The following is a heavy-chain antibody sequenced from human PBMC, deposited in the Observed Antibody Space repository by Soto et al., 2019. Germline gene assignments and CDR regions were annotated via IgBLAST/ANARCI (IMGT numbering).Heavy chain of an antibody. Sequence: ASVKVSCKASGGTFSSYAISWVRQAPGRGLEWMGGIIPIFGTANYAQKFQGRVTITADESTSTAYMELSSLRSEDTAVYYCARVVTVNGYSSSRAPEVYYYGMDVWGQGTTVTVSS. CDR2: IIPIFGTA. CDR1: GGTFSSYA. J-gene: IGHJ6*02. D-gene: IGHD6-13*01. V-gene: IGHV1-69*13. CDR3: ARVVTVNGYSSSRAPEVYYYGMDV.